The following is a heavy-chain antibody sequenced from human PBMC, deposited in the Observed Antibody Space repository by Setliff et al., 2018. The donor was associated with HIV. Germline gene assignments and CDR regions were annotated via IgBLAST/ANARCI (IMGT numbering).Heavy chain of an antibody. V-gene: IGHV1-3*04. Sequence: ASVKVSCKTSGYSFSSHPIHWVRQAPGQRPEWMGWIKTGNGNTKYSQKFQGRVTITRDTSASTAYMEVSSLRSEDTAVYYCARDFPSPDYSSSWAHLYYHYGMDVWGQGTTVTVSS. CDR2: IKTGNGNT. D-gene: IGHD6-13*01. CDR3: ARDFPSPDYSSSWAHLYYHYGMDV. J-gene: IGHJ6*02. CDR1: GYSFSSHP.